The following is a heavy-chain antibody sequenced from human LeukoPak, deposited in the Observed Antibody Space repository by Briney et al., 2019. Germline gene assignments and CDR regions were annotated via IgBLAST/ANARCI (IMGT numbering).Heavy chain of an antibody. CDR1: GFTFSSYA. V-gene: IGHV3-66*01. J-gene: IGHJ3*02. CDR2: IYSGGST. Sequence: GGSLRLSCAASGFTFSSYAMSWVRQAPGKGLEWVSVIYSGGSTYYADSVKGRFTISRDNSKNTLYLQMNSLRAEDTAVYYCARGSELDSDAFDIWGQGTMVTVSS. CDR3: ARGSELDSDAFDI. D-gene: IGHD3-9*01.